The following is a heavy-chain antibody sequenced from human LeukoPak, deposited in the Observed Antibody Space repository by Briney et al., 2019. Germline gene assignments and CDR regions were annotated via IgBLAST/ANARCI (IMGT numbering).Heavy chain of an antibody. Sequence: GGSLRLSCAASGFTFSSYSMNWVRQAPGKGLEWVSSISSSSSYIYYADSVKGRFTISRDNAKNSPYLQMNSLRAEDTAVYYCAKGVVVPADPFDYCGQGNLVTVSS. D-gene: IGHD2-2*01. V-gene: IGHV3-21*01. CDR2: ISSSSSYI. J-gene: IGHJ4*02. CDR1: GFTFSSYS. CDR3: AKGVVVPADPFDY.